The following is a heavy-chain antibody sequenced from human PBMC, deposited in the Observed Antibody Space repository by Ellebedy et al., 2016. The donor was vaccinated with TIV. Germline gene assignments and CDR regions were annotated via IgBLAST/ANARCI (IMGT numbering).Heavy chain of an antibody. CDR2: VNQRRTT. Sequence: MPSETLSLTCLAPGGPFNNDHWSGSRQSPGKGREWCGYVNQRRTTKYNSSLRSRVTISIDTSKNQFSLTVSSVTAADTAVYFCARMRGVAGPRWFDPWGPGTQVIVSS. D-gene: IGHD6-19*01. CDR3: ARMRGVAGPRWFDP. V-gene: IGHV4-59*08. CDR1: GGPFNNDH. J-gene: IGHJ5*02.